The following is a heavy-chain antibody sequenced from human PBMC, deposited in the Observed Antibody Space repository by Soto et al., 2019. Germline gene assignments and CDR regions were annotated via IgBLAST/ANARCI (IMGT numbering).Heavy chain of an antibody. J-gene: IGHJ6*02. CDR3: ARVRVSYCSGGGAYLRGCCYGIFFGMDV. Sequence: PGGSLRLSCAASGFTFSSYSMNWVRQAPGKGLEWVSAISSSSSYIYYAGSVKGRFTISRDNAKNSLYLQMNSLRAEETAVYYWARVRVSYCSGGGAYLRGCCYGIFFGMDVWGQGTTVTVSS. D-gene: IGHD2-15*01. V-gene: IGHV3-21*01. CDR1: GFTFSSYS. CDR2: ISSSSSYI.